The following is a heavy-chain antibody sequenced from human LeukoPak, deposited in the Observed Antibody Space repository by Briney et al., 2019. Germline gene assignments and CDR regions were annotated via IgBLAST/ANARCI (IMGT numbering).Heavy chain of an antibody. J-gene: IGHJ5*02. Sequence: SETLSLTCAVYGGSFSGYYWSWIRQPPGKGLEWFGEIKHSGSTIYNLSLKSRVTISVEASKNQFSLKLSSVTAADTAVYYCVRGITMVRGVIHNWFDPWGQGTLVTVSS. CDR2: IKHSGST. CDR3: VRGITMVRGVIHNWFDP. CDR1: GGSFSGYY. D-gene: IGHD3-10*01. V-gene: IGHV4-34*01.